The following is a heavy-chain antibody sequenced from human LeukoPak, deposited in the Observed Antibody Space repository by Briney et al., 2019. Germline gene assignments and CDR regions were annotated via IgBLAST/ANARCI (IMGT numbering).Heavy chain of an antibody. J-gene: IGHJ5*02. Sequence: KASETLSLTCTVSGGSISSSSYYWGWIRQPPGKGLEWIGSIYYSGSTYYNPSLKSRVTISVDTSKNQFSLKLSSVTAADTAVYYCVRQSYYDSSGYYYWFDPWGQGTLVTLSS. V-gene: IGHV4-39*01. D-gene: IGHD3-22*01. CDR3: VRQSYYDSSGYYYWFDP. CDR1: GGSISSSSYY. CDR2: IYYSGST.